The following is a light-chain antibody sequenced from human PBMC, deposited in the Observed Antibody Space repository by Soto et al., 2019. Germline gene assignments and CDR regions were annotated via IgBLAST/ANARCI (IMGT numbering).Light chain of an antibody. CDR1: NSDVGTYDH. CDR3: SSYAGSNNPV. Sequence: QSALTQPPSASGSPGQSVAISCTGTNSDVGTYDHVSWYQHHPGKAPKLMIYEVTKRPSGVPDRFSGSKSGNTASLTVSGLQAEDEADYYCSSYAGSNNPVFGGGTKLTVL. CDR2: EVT. V-gene: IGLV2-8*01. J-gene: IGLJ2*01.